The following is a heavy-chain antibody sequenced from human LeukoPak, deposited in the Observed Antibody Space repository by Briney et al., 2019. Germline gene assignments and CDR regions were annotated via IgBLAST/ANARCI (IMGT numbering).Heavy chain of an antibody. J-gene: IGHJ4*02. D-gene: IGHD3-22*01. V-gene: IGHV3-11*04. CDR1: GFTFSDYY. Sequence: GGSLRLSCAASGFTFSDYYMSWIRQAPGKGLEWVSYISSSGDTIYYADSVKGRFTISRDNAKNSLYLQMNSLRAEDTAVYYCVRDDDRPDNGLDYWGQGTLVTVSS. CDR2: ISSSGDTI. CDR3: VRDDDRPDNGLDY.